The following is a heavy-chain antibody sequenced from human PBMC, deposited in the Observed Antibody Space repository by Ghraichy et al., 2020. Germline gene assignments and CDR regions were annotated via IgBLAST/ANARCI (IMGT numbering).Heavy chain of an antibody. V-gene: IGHV3-48*02. CDR3: ARNSVGALHLFDM. CDR2: ISSGSSTI. CDR1: GFTFSTYG. Sequence: GGSLRLFCAASGFTFSTYGINWVRQAPGKGLEWVSYISSGSSTIYYADSVKGRFTISRDNAKNSLYLQMNSLRDEDTAVYYCARNSVGALHLFDMWGQGTMVTVSS. D-gene: IGHD1-26*01. J-gene: IGHJ3*02.